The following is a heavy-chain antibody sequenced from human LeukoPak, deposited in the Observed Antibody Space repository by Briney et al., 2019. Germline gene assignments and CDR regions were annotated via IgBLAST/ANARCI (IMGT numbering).Heavy chain of an antibody. V-gene: IGHV4-34*01. D-gene: IGHD1-26*01. CDR1: GGSFSGYY. CDR3: ARETSGSNDAFDI. J-gene: IGHJ3*02. Sequence: SETLSLTCAVYGGSFSGYYWSWIRQPPGKGLEWIGEINHSGSTNYNPSLKSRVTISVDTSKNQFSLKLSSVTAADTAVYYCARETSGSNDAFDIWGQGTMVTVSS. CDR2: INHSGST.